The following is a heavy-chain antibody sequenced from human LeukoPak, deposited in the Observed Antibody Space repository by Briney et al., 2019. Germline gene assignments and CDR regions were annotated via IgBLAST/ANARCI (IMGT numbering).Heavy chain of an antibody. D-gene: IGHD6-19*01. CDR1: GFTFSSYA. J-gene: IGHJ4*02. V-gene: IGHV3-30*04. Sequence: GGSLRLSCAASGFTFSSYAMHWVRQAPGKGLEWVAVISYDGSNKYYADSVKGRFTISRDNSKSTLYLQMNSLRAEDTAVYYCASFGELGPVADFDYWGQGTLVTVSS. CDR2: ISYDGSNK. CDR3: ASFGELGPVADFDY.